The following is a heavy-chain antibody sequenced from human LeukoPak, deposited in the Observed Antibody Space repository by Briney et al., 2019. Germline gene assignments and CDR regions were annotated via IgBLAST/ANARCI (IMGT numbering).Heavy chain of an antibody. J-gene: IGHJ6*04. V-gene: IGHV3-23*01. CDR3: ARRWFGDV. Sequence: GGSLRLSCAASGFFFSNYAMSWVRQAPGKGLEWVSGISDSGSSTYYADSVKGRFTISRDNSKNTLYLQMNSLRAEDTAVYYCARRWFGDVWGKGTTVTVSS. CDR2: ISDSGSST. D-gene: IGHD3-10*01. CDR1: GFFFSNYA.